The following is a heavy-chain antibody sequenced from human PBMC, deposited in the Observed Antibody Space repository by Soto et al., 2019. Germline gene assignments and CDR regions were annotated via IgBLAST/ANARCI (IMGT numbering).Heavy chain of an antibody. J-gene: IGHJ5*01. D-gene: IGHD2-21*01. CDR1: GFTFTTYS. CDR3: ARDNGLAASFHP. Sequence: GSLRLSCAASGFTFTTYSMNWARQAPGKGLEWVSYISYTSSTIYYADCVRGRFTISRDNAKYSLFHQMNNLRDEDTAVYYCARDNGLAASFHPWGQGTLVTVSS. CDR2: ISYTSSTI. V-gene: IGHV3-48*02.